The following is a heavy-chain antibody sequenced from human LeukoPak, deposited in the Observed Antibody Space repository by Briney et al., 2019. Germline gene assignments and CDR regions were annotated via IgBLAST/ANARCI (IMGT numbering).Heavy chain of an antibody. Sequence: GGSLRLSCAASGFTFSDYYMSWIRQAPGKGLEWVSYISSSGSTIYYADSVKGRFTISRDNAKNSLYLQINSLRAEDTAFYYCARNSCGGDCYSDYWGQGTLVTVSS. D-gene: IGHD2-21*02. CDR2: ISSSGSTI. V-gene: IGHV3-11*01. J-gene: IGHJ4*02. CDR3: ARNSCGGDCYSDY. CDR1: GFTFSDYY.